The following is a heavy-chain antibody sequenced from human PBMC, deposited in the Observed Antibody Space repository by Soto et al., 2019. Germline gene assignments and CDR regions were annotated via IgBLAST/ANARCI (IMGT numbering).Heavy chain of an antibody. D-gene: IGHD3-3*01. J-gene: IGHJ6*02. CDR2: IYRGGST. V-gene: IGHV3-53*01. CDR1: GCTVSSNY. Sequence: GGSVRLSCSASGCTVSSNYMSWVRQAPGKGLEWVSVIYRGGSTYYADSVKGRFTISRGNSKNTLYLQMNSLRAEDTAVYYCARSYDFWSGYPWYYYGMDVWGQGTTVTVSS. CDR3: ARSYDFWSGYPWYYYGMDV.